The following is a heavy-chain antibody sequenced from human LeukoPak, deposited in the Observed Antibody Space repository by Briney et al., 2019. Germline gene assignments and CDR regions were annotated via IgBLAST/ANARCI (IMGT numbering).Heavy chain of an antibody. CDR2: IYSSGNT. CDR3: ARHGYYYDSSGYPLIDY. D-gene: IGHD3-22*01. V-gene: IGHV4-59*08. Sequence: SETLSLTCTVSGGSVSNYYWSWIRQPPGKGLEWIGYIYSSGNTNYSPSLKSRVTISRDMSKNQISLKLSSVTAADTAVYYCARHGYYYDSSGYPLIDYWGQGTLVTVSS. J-gene: IGHJ4*02. CDR1: GGSVSNYY.